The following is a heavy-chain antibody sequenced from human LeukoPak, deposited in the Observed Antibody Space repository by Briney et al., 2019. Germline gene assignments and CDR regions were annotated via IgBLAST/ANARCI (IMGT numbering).Heavy chain of an antibody. Sequence: ASAKVSCKASGGTFSRYAISWVRQAPGQGLEWMGRIIPILAIPNYAQKFQDRVTITADISTSTAYMDLSSLRSEDTAVYYCARDRDGHYEYYWGQGTLVTVSS. CDR1: GGTFSRYA. V-gene: IGHV1-69*04. CDR3: ARDRDGHYEYY. J-gene: IGHJ4*02. CDR2: IIPILAIP. D-gene: IGHD4-17*01.